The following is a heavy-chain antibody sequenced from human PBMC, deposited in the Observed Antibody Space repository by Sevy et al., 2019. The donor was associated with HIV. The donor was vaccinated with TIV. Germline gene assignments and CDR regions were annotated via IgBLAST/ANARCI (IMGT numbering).Heavy chain of an antibody. CDR1: GFTFSSYG. V-gene: IGHV3-33*01. Sequence: GGSLRLSCAASGFTFSSYGMHWVRQAPGKGLEWVAVIWYDGSNKYYAESVKGRFTISRDNSKNTLYLQMNGLRAEDTAVYYCAMNYYDSSGSSFFFDYWGQGTLVTVSS. J-gene: IGHJ4*02. CDR2: IWYDGSNK. CDR3: AMNYYDSSGSSFFFDY. D-gene: IGHD3-22*01.